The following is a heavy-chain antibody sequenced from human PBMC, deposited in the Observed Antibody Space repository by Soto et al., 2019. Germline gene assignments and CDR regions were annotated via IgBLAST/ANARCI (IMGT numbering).Heavy chain of an antibody. V-gene: IGHV1-18*01. CDR3: ASHYYDTEGGSFDI. D-gene: IGHD3-22*01. CDR2: ISAYNGNT. J-gene: IGHJ3*02. CDR1: GYTFTSYG. Sequence: QVQLVQSGAEVKKPGASVKVSCKASGYTFTSYGISWVRQAPGQGLEWMGWISAYNGNTNYAQKRQGRATMTTDKSTSTADMELRSLRSDDTAVYYWASHYYDTEGGSFDIWGQGTMVTVSS.